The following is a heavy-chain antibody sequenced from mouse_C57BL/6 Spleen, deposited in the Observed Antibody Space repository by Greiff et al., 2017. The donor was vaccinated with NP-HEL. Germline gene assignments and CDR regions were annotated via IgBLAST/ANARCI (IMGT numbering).Heavy chain of an antibody. V-gene: IGHV1-54*01. CDR1: GYAFTHYL. J-gene: IGHJ3*01. Sequence: QVQLQQSGAELVRPGTSVKVSFKASGYAFTHYLIAWVPQGPGQGLEWIGMLNPGSVGTNYHEKFKGKATLTADKSSSTADMQLSSLTSEDSAVYFCARSRSKGWFADWGQGTPVTVSA. D-gene: IGHD2-5*01. CDR3: ARSRSKGWFAD. CDR2: LNPGSVGT.